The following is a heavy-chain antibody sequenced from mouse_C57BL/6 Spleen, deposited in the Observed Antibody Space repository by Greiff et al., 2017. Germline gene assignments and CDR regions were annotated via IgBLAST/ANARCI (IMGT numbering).Heavy chain of an antibody. D-gene: IGHD1-1*01. CDR2: INPGSGGT. CDR3: ARWDYGSSYAMDY. V-gene: IGHV1-54*01. J-gene: IGHJ4*01. Sequence: VNVVESGAELVRPGTSVKVSCKASGYAFTNYLIEWVKQRPGQGLEWIGVINPGSGGTKNNEKFKGKATLTADKSSSTAYMQLSSLTSEDSAVYFCARWDYGSSYAMDYWGQGTSLTVSS. CDR1: GYAFTNYL.